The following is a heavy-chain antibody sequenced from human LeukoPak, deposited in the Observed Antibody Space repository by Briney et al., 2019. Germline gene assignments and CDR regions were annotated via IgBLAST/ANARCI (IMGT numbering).Heavy chain of an antibody. Sequence: GGSLRLSCAASGFTLSSHWMHWVRQPPGKGLVWVSRINGDGRTTSYADSVKGRFTISKDNAKNTMYLQINSLRADDTAVYYCARDSYSGSGSYYFFDYWGQGTLVTVSS. D-gene: IGHD3-10*01. V-gene: IGHV3-74*01. J-gene: IGHJ4*02. CDR3: ARDSYSGSGSYYFFDY. CDR2: INGDGRTT. CDR1: GFTLSSHW.